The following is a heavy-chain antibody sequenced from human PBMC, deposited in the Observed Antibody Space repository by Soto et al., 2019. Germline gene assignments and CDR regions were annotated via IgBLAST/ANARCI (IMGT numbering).Heavy chain of an antibody. J-gene: IGHJ4*02. CDR1: GGSISSSNW. V-gene: IGHV4-4*02. D-gene: IGHD2-15*01. CDR2: IYHSGST. CDR3: ARYAVSSSWNFDY. Sequence: PSETLSLTCAVSGGSISSSNWWSWVRQPPGKGLEWIGEIYHSGSTNYNPSLKSRVTISVDKSKNQFSLKLSSVTAADTAVYYCARYAVSSSWNFDYWGQGTLVTVSS.